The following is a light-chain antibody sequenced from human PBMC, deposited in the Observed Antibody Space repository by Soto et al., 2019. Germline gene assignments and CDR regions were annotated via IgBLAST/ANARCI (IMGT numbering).Light chain of an antibody. V-gene: IGLV3-21*02. CDR1: NIGTKS. CDR2: DDS. Sequence: SFELTQPPSVSGAPGQTARLTCGGDNIGTKSVHWYQQKPGQAPVLVVYDDSDRPSGIPERFSGSNPGTTATLTISRVEAGDEADYYCQVWDSSSDHYVFGTGTKVTVL. CDR3: QVWDSSSDHYV. J-gene: IGLJ1*01.